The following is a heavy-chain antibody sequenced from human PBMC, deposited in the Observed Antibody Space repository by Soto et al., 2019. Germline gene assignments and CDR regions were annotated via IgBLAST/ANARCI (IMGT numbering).Heavy chain of an antibody. D-gene: IGHD1-26*01. J-gene: IGHJ4*02. V-gene: IGHV1-18*01. CDR3: ARNPSGSSFDY. CDR1: GYTFLSYG. Sequence: GASVKVSCKASGYTFLSYGISWVRQAPGQGLEWMGWISTCSGNTDYAQGLQDRVTLTTDTSTSTAYMELRSLRSDDTAVYYCARNPSGSSFDYWGQGTLVTVSS. CDR2: ISTCSGNT.